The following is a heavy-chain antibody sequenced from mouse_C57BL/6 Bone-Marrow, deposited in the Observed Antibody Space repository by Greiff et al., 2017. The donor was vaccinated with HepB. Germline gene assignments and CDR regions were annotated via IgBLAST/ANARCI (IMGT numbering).Heavy chain of an antibody. D-gene: IGHD2-1*01. CDR1: GYTFTSYW. CDR3: ARNGNYEEGFDY. V-gene: IGHV1-52*01. Sequence: QVQLQQPGAELVRPGSSVKLSCKASGYTFTSYWMHWVKQRPIQGLEWIGNIDPSDSETHYNQKFKDKATLTVDKSSSTAYMQLSSLTSEDSAVYYCARNGNYEEGFDYGGQGTTLTVSA. CDR2: IDPSDSET. J-gene: IGHJ2*01.